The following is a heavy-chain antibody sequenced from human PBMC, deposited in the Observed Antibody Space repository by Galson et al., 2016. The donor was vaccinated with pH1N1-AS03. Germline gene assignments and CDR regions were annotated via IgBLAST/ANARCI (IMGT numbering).Heavy chain of an antibody. CDR1: GYTFTSFG. J-gene: IGHJ4*02. V-gene: IGHV1-18*01. CDR3: ARGGGSSLDY. D-gene: IGHD1-26*01. CDR2: ISTYNGNT. Sequence: SVKVSCKASGYTFTSFGISWVRQAPGQGLEWMGWISTYNGNTNYAQKLQGRVTMTRDTSISTAYMELSRLTSDDTAVYFCARGGGSSLDYWGQGTLVPVSS.